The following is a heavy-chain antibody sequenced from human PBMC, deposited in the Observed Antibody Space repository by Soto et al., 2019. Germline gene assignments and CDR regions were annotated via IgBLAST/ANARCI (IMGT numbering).Heavy chain of an antibody. V-gene: IGHV3-64*01. Sequence: EVQLVESGGGLVQPGGSLRLSCAASGFTFSSYAMHWVRQAPGKGLEYVSAISSNGGSTYYANSVKGRFTISRDNSKNTLYLQIGSLRAEDMAVYYCAREAGSGSYYMDVWGKGTTVTVSS. CDR3: AREAGSGSYYMDV. CDR1: GFTFSSYA. J-gene: IGHJ6*03. CDR2: ISSNGGST. D-gene: IGHD3-10*01.